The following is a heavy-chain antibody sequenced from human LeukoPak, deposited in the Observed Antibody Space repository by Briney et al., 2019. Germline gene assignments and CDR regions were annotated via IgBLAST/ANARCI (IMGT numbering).Heavy chain of an antibody. CDR1: AFTFRSYG. Sequence: PGGSLRLSCVASAFTFRSYGMHWVRQAPGKGLEWVAVISYDGSNKYYADSVKGRFTISRDNSKNTLYLQMNSLRAEDTAVYYCARDTYSSSWDFDYWGQGTLVTVSS. V-gene: IGHV3-30*03. CDR2: ISYDGSNK. J-gene: IGHJ4*02. D-gene: IGHD6-13*01. CDR3: ARDTYSSSWDFDY.